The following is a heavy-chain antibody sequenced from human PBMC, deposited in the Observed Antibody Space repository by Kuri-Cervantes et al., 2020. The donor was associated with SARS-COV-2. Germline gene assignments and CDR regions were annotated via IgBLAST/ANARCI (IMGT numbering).Heavy chain of an antibody. J-gene: IGHJ6*03. CDR2: ITWDGGST. V-gene: IGHV3-43D*03. CDR3: AKDHSSGWYYYYMDV. CDR1: GFSLDDYG. D-gene: IGHD6-19*01. Sequence: GGSLRLSCAVSGFSLDDYGMYWVRQAPGKGLEWVSCITWDGGSTFYADSVKGRFTISRDNSKNTLYLQMNSLRAEDTAVYYCAKDHSSGWYYYYMDVWGKGTTVTVSS.